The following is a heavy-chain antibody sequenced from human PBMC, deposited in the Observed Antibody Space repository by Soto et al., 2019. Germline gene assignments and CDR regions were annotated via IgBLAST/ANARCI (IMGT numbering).Heavy chain of an antibody. CDR3: ATRGGHSSGCRYGMDV. J-gene: IGHJ6*02. Sequence: HPGGSLRLSCAASGFTFSSYAMSWIRQAPGKGLEWVSAISGSGGSTYYADSVKGRFTISRDNSKNTLYLQMNSLRAEDTAVYYCATRGGHSSGCRYGMDVWGQGTTVTVSS. CDR1: GFTFSSYA. CDR2: ISGSGGST. D-gene: IGHD6-19*01. V-gene: IGHV3-23*01.